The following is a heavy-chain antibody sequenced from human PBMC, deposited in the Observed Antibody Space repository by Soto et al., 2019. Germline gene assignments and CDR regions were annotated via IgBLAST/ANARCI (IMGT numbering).Heavy chain of an antibody. CDR2: ILYSGSI. Sequence: SETLSLTCTVSGASISSYYWSWIRQPPGKGLEWIGYILYSGSIKYNPSLKSRVTISVDTSKNQFSLKLSSVTAADTAVYYCARDDPPGDHWGQGTLVTVSS. V-gene: IGHV4-59*01. D-gene: IGHD3-10*01. CDR1: GASISSYY. J-gene: IGHJ4*02. CDR3: ARDDPPGDH.